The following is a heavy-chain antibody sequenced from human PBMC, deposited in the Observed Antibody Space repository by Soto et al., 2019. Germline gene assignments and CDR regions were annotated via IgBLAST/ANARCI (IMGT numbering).Heavy chain of an antibody. CDR3: ATRSVTAPR. Sequence: EVQLVESGGGLVQPGGSLSLSCAASGFSVSSNYMSWVRQAPGKGLECASLIYSGGSTYYADSVKGRFTISRHNFNNTLYLQMNSLRSDDTAVYYCATRSVTAPRWGQGTLVTVSS. V-gene: IGHV3-53*04. CDR1: GFSVSSNY. D-gene: IGHD4-17*01. J-gene: IGHJ4*02. CDR2: IYSGGST.